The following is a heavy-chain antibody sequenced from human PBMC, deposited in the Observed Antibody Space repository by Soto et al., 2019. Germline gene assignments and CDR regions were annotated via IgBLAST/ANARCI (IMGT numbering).Heavy chain of an antibody. Sequence: SETLSLTCPVSGGSISSFYWIWIRQSPGKGLEWIGSIYDTGRTNYNPSLESRVTISVDRSKNQFSLKLTSVTAADRAVYYCARDRGGTFHLWAQGTLVTVS. D-gene: IGHD1-26*01. CDR3: ARDRGGTFHL. V-gene: IGHV4-59*01. CDR1: GGSISSFY. CDR2: IYDTGRT. J-gene: IGHJ1*01.